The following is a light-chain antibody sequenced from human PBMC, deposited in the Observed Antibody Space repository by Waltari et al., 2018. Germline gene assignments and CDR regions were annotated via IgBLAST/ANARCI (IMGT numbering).Light chain of an antibody. CDR2: DAS. CDR3: QQYIRSPPIT. J-gene: IGKJ5*01. CDR1: QSVSSN. V-gene: IGKV3-15*01. Sequence: EIVMTQSPATLSVSPGETATLSCRASQSVSSNVAWYQKKPGQAPRLLIYDASTRATSIPAKFMVSGSGTEFTLTISILQSEDFAVYYCQQYIRSPPITFGHGTRLDIK.